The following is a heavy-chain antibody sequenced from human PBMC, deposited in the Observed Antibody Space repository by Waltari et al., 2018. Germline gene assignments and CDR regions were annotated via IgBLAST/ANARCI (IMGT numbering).Heavy chain of an antibody. CDR2: IYYSGST. CDR1: GGSISSGDYY. J-gene: IGHJ3*02. Sequence: QVQLQESGPGLVKPSQTLSLTCTVSGGSISSGDYYWSWIRQPPGKGLEWIGYIYYSGSTYYNPSLKSRVTISVDTSKNQFSLKLSSVTAADTAVYYCTRDDDGDAGAFDIWGQGTMVTVSS. V-gene: IGHV4-30-4*08. CDR3: TRDDDGDAGAFDI. D-gene: IGHD4-17*01.